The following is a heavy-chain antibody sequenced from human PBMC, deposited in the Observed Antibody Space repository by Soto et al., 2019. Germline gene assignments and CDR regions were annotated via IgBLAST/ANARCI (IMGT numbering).Heavy chain of an antibody. CDR2: ISHDGGNK. V-gene: IGHV3-30*18. J-gene: IGHJ6*02. D-gene: IGHD2-2*02. CDR3: AKGMVLYLYYYGMAV. Sequence: GGSLRLSCAASGFTFSSYAMHWVRQAPGKGLERVAVISHDGGNKYYADSVKGRFTISRDNSKNTLYLQMNGLRAEDRGVYYWAKGMVLYLYYYGMAVWSQGTTVTVS. CDR1: GFTFSSYA.